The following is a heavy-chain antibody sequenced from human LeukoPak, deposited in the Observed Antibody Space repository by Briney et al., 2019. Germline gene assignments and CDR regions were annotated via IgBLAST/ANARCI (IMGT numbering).Heavy chain of an antibody. CDR1: GFTFSSYG. Sequence: GGSLRLSCAASGFTFSSYGMHWVRQAPGKGLEWVAVISYDGTEKYYGDSVKGRFTISRDNSKNTLYLQMNSLRAEDTALYYCARDGHGVPLDYWGQGTLVTVSP. J-gene: IGHJ4*02. CDR3: ARDGHGVPLDY. V-gene: IGHV3-30*03. CDR2: ISYDGTEK. D-gene: IGHD4-17*01.